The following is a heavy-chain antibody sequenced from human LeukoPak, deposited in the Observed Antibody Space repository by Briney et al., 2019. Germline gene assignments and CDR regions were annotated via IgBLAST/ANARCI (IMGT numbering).Heavy chain of an antibody. D-gene: IGHD6-13*01. Sequence: GRSLRLSCAASGFTFDDYAMHWVRQAPGKGLEWVSGNSWNSGSIGYADSVKGRFTISRDNAKNSLYLQMNSLRAGDTALYYCAKDRRAAAGTGFFDYWGQGTLVTVSS. CDR3: AKDRRAAAGTGFFDY. CDR2: NSWNSGSI. V-gene: IGHV3-9*01. J-gene: IGHJ4*02. CDR1: GFTFDDYA.